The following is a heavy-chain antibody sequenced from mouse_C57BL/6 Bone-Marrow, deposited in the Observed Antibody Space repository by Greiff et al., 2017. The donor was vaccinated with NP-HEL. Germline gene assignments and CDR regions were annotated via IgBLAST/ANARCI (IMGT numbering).Heavy chain of an antibody. Sequence: EVQLVESEGGLVQPGSSMKLSCTTSGFTFSDYYMAWVRQVPEKGLEWVANINYDGSSTYYLDSLKSRFIISRDNAKNILYLQMSSLKSEDTATYYCARGDDYYGSSYFDYWGQGTTLTVSS. CDR3: ARGDDYYGSSYFDY. J-gene: IGHJ2*01. D-gene: IGHD1-1*01. V-gene: IGHV5-16*01. CDR2: INYDGSST. CDR1: GFTFSDYY.